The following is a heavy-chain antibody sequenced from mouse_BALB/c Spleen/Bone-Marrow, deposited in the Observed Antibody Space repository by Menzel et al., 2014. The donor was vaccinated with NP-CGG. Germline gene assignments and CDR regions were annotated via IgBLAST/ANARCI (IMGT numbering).Heavy chain of an antibody. Sequence: EVKLMESGGGLVKPGGSLKLSCAASGFTFSRYAMSWIRQTPEKRLEWVATISSGGNYTYYPDSVKGRFTISRDNAKNTLYLQMSSLRSEDTAMYYCARPNTDYFDYWGQGTTLTVSS. D-gene: IGHD5-1-1*01. CDR1: GFTFSRYA. V-gene: IGHV5-9-1*01. CDR2: ISSGGNYT. J-gene: IGHJ2*01. CDR3: ARPNTDYFDY.